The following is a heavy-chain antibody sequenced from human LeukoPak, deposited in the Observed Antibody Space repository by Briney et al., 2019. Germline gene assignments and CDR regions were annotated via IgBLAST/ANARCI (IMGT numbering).Heavy chain of an antibody. J-gene: IGHJ4*02. CDR2: ISYDGSNK. Sequence: GGSLRLSCAASGFTFSSYGMHWVRQAPGKGLEWVAVISYDGSNKYYADSVKGRFTISRDNSKNTLYLQMNSLRAEDTAVYYCAREHYGDFSWWEPRLFDYWGQGTLVTVSS. CDR1: GFTFSSYG. CDR3: AREHYGDFSWWEPRLFDY. D-gene: IGHD1-26*01. V-gene: IGHV3-30*03.